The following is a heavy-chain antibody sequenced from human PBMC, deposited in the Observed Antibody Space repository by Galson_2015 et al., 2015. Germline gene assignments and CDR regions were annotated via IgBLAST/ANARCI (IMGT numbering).Heavy chain of an antibody. Sequence: SLRLSCAASGFTFGDYAMSWFRQAPGKGLEWVGFIRSKAYGGTTEYAASVKGRFTISRDDSKSIAYLQMNSLKTEGTAVYYCTRDWYYYDSSGYYRRDYWGQGTLVTVSS. V-gene: IGHV3-49*03. CDR2: IRSKAYGGTT. CDR3: TRDWYYYDSSGYYRRDY. D-gene: IGHD3-22*01. CDR1: GFTFGDYA. J-gene: IGHJ4*02.